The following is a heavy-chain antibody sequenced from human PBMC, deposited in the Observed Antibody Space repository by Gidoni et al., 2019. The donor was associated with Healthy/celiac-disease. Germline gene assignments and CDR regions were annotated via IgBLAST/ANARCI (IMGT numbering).Heavy chain of an antibody. CDR3: ARETDSSGWCFDY. CDR1: GYSFTRFW. D-gene: IGHD6-19*01. J-gene: IGHJ4*02. Sequence: VQLVQSGAGVKKRGESLKILCKGSGYSFTRFWIGWVRRMTGKGLEGMGLICPGDSYTRYSPSFQCEVSISADKSISTAYLQWSSLKASDTAMYYCARETDSSGWCFDYWGQGTLVTVSS. V-gene: IGHV5-51*01. CDR2: ICPGDSYT.